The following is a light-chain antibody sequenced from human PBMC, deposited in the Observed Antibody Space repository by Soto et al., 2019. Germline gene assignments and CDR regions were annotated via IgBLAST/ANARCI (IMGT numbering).Light chain of an antibody. CDR1: LPISNY. Sequence: IQMTQSPSSLAASLGDRVPITCRASLPISNYLDWYQQKPGKIPNLLIYAASTLHAGVPSRLSGSGSGTDFTLTISSLQPEDVAAYYCQKYNSAPLTSGGGTKVDIK. CDR2: AAS. V-gene: IGKV1-27*01. CDR3: QKYNSAPLT. J-gene: IGKJ4*01.